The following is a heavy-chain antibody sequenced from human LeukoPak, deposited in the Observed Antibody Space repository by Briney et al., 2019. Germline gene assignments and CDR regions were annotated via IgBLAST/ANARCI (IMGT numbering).Heavy chain of an antibody. Sequence: GASVKVSCKASGYTFTSYGISWVRQAPGQGLEWMGWISAYNGNTNYAQKLQGRVTMTTDTSTSTAYMELRSLRSDDTAVYYCARDGARSNYGDYVGDYWGQGTLVTVSS. CDR3: ARDGARSNYGDYVGDY. V-gene: IGHV1-18*01. J-gene: IGHJ4*02. CDR1: GYTFTSYG. D-gene: IGHD4-17*01. CDR2: ISAYNGNT.